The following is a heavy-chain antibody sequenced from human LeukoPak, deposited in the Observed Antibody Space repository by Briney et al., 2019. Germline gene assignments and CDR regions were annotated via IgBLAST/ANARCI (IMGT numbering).Heavy chain of an antibody. Sequence: PGGSLRLSCAASGFTFSSYAMSWVRQAPGKGLEWVSAISGGGDSTFYADSVKGRFTISRDNAKNSLYLQMNSLRAEDTAVYYCARDYYDSSGYYYPSDYWGQGTLVTVSS. CDR2: ISGGGDST. CDR3: ARDYYDSSGYYYPSDY. V-gene: IGHV3-23*01. D-gene: IGHD3-22*01. CDR1: GFTFSSYA. J-gene: IGHJ4*02.